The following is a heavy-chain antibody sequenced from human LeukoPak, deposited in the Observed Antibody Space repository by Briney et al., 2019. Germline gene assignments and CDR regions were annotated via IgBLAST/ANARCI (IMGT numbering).Heavy chain of an antibody. Sequence: GGSLRLSCAASGFTFSSARMSWVRQAPGQGLEWVARIKSKTDGETTDYAAPVKGRFTISRDDSKNTLYLQMNSLRAEDTAVYYCAKDQWFGELFTPIDYWGQGTLVTVSS. D-gene: IGHD3-10*01. CDR1: GFTFSSAR. J-gene: IGHJ4*02. V-gene: IGHV3-15*01. CDR3: AKDQWFGELFTPIDY. CDR2: IKSKTDGETT.